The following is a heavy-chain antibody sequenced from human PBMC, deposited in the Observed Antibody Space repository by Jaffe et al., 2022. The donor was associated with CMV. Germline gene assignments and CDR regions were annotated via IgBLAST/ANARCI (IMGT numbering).Heavy chain of an antibody. V-gene: IGHV3-9*01. Sequence: EVQLVESGGGLVQPGRSLRLSCEASGFTFDDYAMHWVRQAPGKGLEWVTGISWGSDITGYADSVKGRFTISRDNAKNSLYLQMNSLSSEDTALYYCAKGGVPDEAFDVWGQGTKVIVSS. D-gene: IGHD1-26*01. CDR2: ISWGSDIT. CDR3: AKGGVPDEAFDV. CDR1: GFTFDDYA. J-gene: IGHJ3*01.